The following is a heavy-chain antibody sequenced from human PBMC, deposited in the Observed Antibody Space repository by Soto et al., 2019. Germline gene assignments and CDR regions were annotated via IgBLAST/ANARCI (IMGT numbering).Heavy chain of an antibody. CDR1: GGSISSYY. Sequence: QVQLQESGPGLVKPSETLSLTCTVSGGSISSYYWSWIRQPPGKGLEWIGYIYYSGSTNYNPSLKSRVTISVDTSKNQFSLKLSSVTAADTAVYYCARSYGSRFDLWGRGTLVTVSS. D-gene: IGHD5-18*01. J-gene: IGHJ2*01. V-gene: IGHV4-59*01. CDR2: IYYSGST. CDR3: ARSYGSRFDL.